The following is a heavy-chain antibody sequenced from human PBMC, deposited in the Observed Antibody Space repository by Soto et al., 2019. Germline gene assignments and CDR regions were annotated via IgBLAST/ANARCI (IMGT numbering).Heavy chain of an antibody. J-gene: IGHJ4*02. D-gene: IGHD3-9*01. CDR3: ARNPIF. Sequence: SETLSLTCAVYGGYFSDYSWTWIRQPPGKGLEWIGEINHSGSTYYNPSLKSRVTISVDTSKNQFSLKLSSVTAADTAVYYCARNPIFWGRGTLVTVSS. V-gene: IGHV4-34*01. CDR2: INHSGST. CDR1: GGYFSDYS.